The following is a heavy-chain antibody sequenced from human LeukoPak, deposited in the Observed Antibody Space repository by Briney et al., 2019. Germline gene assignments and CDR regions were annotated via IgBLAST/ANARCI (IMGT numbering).Heavy chain of an antibody. D-gene: IGHD2-15*01. J-gene: IGHJ6*03. CDR1: GFTFSSYA. V-gene: IGHV3-30*07. CDR3: AKGLKYCSGGSCSLYMDV. Sequence: GGSLRLSCAASGFTFSSYAMHWVRQAPGKGLEWVAVISYDGSNKYYADSVKGRFTISRDNSKNTPYLQMNSLRAEDTAVYYCAKGLKYCSGGSCSLYMDVWGKGTTVTVSS. CDR2: ISYDGSNK.